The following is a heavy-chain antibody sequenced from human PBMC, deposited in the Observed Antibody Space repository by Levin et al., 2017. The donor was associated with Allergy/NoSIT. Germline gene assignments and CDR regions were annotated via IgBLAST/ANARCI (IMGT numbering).Heavy chain of an antibody. J-gene: IGHJ4*02. CDR2: INSGDSDT. Sequence: GESLKISCSASGFTFSNYYMHWVRQVPGKGLVWVSYINSGDSDTNYADSVKGRFAISRDNAKNTLYLQMNSLGAEDTAVYYCARGGCSSTSCLDYWGQGTLVTVSS. D-gene: IGHD2-2*01. CDR3: ARGGCSSTSCLDY. V-gene: IGHV3-74*01. CDR1: GFTFSNYY.